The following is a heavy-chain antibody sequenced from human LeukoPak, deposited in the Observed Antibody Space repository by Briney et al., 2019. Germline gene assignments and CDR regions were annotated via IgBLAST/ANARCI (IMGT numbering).Heavy chain of an antibody. D-gene: IGHD5-18*01. V-gene: IGHV4-4*07. Sequence: SETLSLTCTVSGGSISSYYWSWIRQPAGKGLEWIGRIYTSGSTNYDPSLKSRVTMSVDTSKNQFSLKLSSVTAADTAVYYCARQADTAMVIDYWGQGTLVTVSS. CDR1: GGSISSYY. CDR3: ARQADTAMVIDY. J-gene: IGHJ4*02. CDR2: IYTSGST.